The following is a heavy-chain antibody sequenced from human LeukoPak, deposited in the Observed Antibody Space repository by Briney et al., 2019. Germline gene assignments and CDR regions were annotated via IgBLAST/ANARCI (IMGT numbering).Heavy chain of an antibody. D-gene: IGHD2-2*01. Sequence: SVKVSCKASGDTFSSYAISWVRLAPGQGLEWMGGIIPIFGTANYAQKFQGRVTITTDESTSTAYMELSSLRSEDTDVYYCARIVPAAREYNWFYPWGQGTQVTVSS. CDR3: ARIVPAAREYNWFYP. CDR1: GDTFSSYA. J-gene: IGHJ5*02. CDR2: IIPIFGTA. V-gene: IGHV1-69*05.